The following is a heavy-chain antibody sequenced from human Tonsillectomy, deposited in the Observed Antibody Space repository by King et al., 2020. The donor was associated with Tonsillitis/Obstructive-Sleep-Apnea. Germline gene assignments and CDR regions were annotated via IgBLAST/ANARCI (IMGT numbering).Heavy chain of an antibody. CDR2: IDYSGST. CDR3: AREGAVMNAFDI. CDR1: GGSISSYY. D-gene: IGHD2-8*01. J-gene: IGHJ3*02. Sequence: QLHESGPGLVKPSETLSLTCTVSGGSISSYYWSWIRQPPGKGLEWIGYIDYSGSTNNNPSLKSRVTISVDTSKNQFSLKLSSVTAADTAVYYCAREGAVMNAFDIWGQGTMVTVSS. V-gene: IGHV4-59*01.